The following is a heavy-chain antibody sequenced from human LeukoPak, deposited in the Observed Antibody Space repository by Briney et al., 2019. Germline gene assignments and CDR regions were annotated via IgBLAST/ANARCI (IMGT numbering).Heavy chain of an antibody. CDR3: AKESGITMIVVVITDFDY. CDR2: ISGSGGST. J-gene: IGHJ4*02. D-gene: IGHD3-22*01. Sequence: GGSLRLSCAASRFTFSRYAMNWVRQAPGKGLEWVSAISGSGGSTYYADSVKGRFTISRDNSKNTLYLQMNSLRAEDTAVYYCAKESGITMIVVVITDFDYWGQGTLVTVSS. V-gene: IGHV3-23*01. CDR1: RFTFSRYA.